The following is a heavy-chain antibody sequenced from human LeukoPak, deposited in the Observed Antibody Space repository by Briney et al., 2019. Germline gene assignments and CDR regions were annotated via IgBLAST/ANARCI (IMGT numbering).Heavy chain of an antibody. CDR3: ARARYCSGGSCYRWFDP. J-gene: IGHJ5*02. D-gene: IGHD2-15*01. CDR1: GGSISSGGYY. CDR2: IYYSGST. V-gene: IGHV4-31*03. Sequence: SQTLSLTCTVSGGSISSGGYYWSWIRQHPGKGLEWIGYIYYSGSTYYNPSLKGRVTISVDTSKNQFSLKLSSVTAADTAVYYCARARYCSGGSCYRWFDPWGQGTLVTVSS.